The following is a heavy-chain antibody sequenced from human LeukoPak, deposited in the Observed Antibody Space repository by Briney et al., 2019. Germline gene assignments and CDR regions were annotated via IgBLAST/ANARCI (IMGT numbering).Heavy chain of an antibody. CDR1: GFTFSNYG. Sequence: GGSLRLSCAASGFTFSNYGMHWVRQAPGKGLEWVAVISYDGGHKYYADSVKGRFTISRDDTKKTLYLQMNSLRVEDTGVFYCAKVKAAAPGPYYYGMDVWGQGTTVTVSS. V-gene: IGHV3-30*18. D-gene: IGHD6-13*01. CDR2: ISYDGGHK. CDR3: AKVKAAAPGPYYYGMDV. J-gene: IGHJ6*02.